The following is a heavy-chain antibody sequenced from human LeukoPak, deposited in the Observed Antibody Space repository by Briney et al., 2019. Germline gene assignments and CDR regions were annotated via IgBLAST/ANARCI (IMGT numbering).Heavy chain of an antibody. CDR2: IITILGIA. CDR1: GGTFSSYA. D-gene: IGHD1-26*01. Sequence: SVKVSCKASGGTFSSYAISWVRQAPGQGLEWMGRIITILGIANYAQKFQGRVTITADKSTSTAYMELSSLRSEDTAVYYCAREEDSDYAFDIWGQGTMVTVSS. V-gene: IGHV1-69*04. J-gene: IGHJ3*02. CDR3: AREEDSDYAFDI.